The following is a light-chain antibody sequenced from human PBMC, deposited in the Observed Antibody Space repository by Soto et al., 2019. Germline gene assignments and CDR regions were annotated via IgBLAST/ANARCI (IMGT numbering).Light chain of an antibody. J-gene: IGLJ1*01. Sequence: QSVLTQPASVSGSPGQSIAISCTGTRSDVGAYNYVSWYQQHPGKAPKLMISEVTNRPSGVSDRFSGSKSGNTASLTISGLQAEDEADYYCSSYAGNNNYVFGTGTKVTVL. V-gene: IGLV2-14*01. CDR2: EVT. CDR3: SSYAGNNNYV. CDR1: RSDVGAYNY.